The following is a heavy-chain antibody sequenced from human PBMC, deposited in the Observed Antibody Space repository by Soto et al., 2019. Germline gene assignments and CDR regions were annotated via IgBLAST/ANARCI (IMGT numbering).Heavy chain of an antibody. CDR1: GGSISSGGYY. Sequence: SETLSLTCTVSGGSISSGGYYWSWIRQHPGKGLEWIGYIYYGGSTYYNPSLKSRVTISVDTSKNQFSLKLSSVTAADTAVYYCASKTTVTTSGEYYYYGMDVWGQGTTVTVSS. V-gene: IGHV4-31*03. CDR2: IYYGGST. D-gene: IGHD4-4*01. CDR3: ASKTTVTTSGEYYYYGMDV. J-gene: IGHJ6*02.